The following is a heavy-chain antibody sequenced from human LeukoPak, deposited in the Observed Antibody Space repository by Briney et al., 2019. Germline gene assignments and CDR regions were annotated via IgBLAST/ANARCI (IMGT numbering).Heavy chain of an antibody. V-gene: IGHV4-31*03. CDR3: ARRFYYDSTENWFDP. D-gene: IGHD3-22*01. J-gene: IGHJ5*02. Sequence: PSQTLSLTCTVSGDSISSGGYYWSWIRQHPGKGLEWIGYIYYSGSTYYNPSLKSRVTISVDTSKNQFSLKLSSVTAADTAVYYCARRFYYDSTENWFDPWGQGTLVTVSS. CDR1: GDSISSGGYY. CDR2: IYYSGST.